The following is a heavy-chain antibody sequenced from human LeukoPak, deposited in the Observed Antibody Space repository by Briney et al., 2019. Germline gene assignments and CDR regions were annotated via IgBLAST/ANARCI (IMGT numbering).Heavy chain of an antibody. V-gene: IGHV4-38-2*02. Sequence: PSETLSLTCTVSGYSISSGYYWGWIRQSPRKGLEWIGTTYHSGSTYYNPSLRSRVFISVYKSENQFALTLNSVTAADTAVYYCARDPSGTGWRDNFDSWGQGILVTVSS. CDR1: GYSISSGYY. J-gene: IGHJ4*02. CDR3: ARDPSGTGWRDNFDS. D-gene: IGHD6-19*01. CDR2: TYHSGST.